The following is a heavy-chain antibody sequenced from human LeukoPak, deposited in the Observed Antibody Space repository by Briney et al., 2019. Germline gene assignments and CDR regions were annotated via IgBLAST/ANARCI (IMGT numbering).Heavy chain of an antibody. CDR3: ARVRCSGGSCYSNGWFDP. D-gene: IGHD2-15*01. J-gene: IGHJ5*02. V-gene: IGHV3-9*01. Sequence: PGRSLRLSCAASGFTFDDYAMHWVRQAPGKGLEWVSGISRNSGSIGCADSVKGRFTISRDNAKNSLYLQMNSLRAEDTAVYYCARVRCSGGSCYSNGWFDPWGQGTLVTVSS. CDR2: ISRNSGSI. CDR1: GFTFDDYA.